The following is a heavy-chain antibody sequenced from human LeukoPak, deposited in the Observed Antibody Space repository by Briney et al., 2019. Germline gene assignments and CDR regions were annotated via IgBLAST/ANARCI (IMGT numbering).Heavy chain of an antibody. CDR2: IYYSGST. CDR3: ARYGGNSVYAFDI. CDR1: GGSISSSSYY. Sequence: SETLSLTCTVSGGSISSSSYYWGWIRQPPGKGLEWIGSIYYSGSTYYNPSLKSRVTISVDTSKNQFSLKLSSVTAADTAVYYCARYGGNSVYAFDIWGQGTMVTVSS. V-gene: IGHV4-39*01. D-gene: IGHD4-23*01. J-gene: IGHJ3*02.